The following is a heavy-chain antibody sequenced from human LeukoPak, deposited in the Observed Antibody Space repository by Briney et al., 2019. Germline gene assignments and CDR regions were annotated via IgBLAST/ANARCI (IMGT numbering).Heavy chain of an antibody. V-gene: IGHV4-39*01. CDR2: IYYSGSA. CDR3: ARSPRIYMIGTHAFDI. J-gene: IGHJ3*02. Sequence: SETLSLTCTVSGDSISSTNYYWGWIRQPPGKGLEWIGSIYYSGSAYYNPSLKSRVTISVDTSKNQFSLKLSSVTAADTAVYFCARSPRIYMIGTHAFDIWGQGTMVTVSS. CDR1: GDSISSTNYY. D-gene: IGHD3-22*01.